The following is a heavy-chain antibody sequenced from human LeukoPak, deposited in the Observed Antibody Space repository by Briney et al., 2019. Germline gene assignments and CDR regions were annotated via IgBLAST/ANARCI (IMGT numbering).Heavy chain of an antibody. V-gene: IGHV4-39*01. Sequence: SETLTLTRTLSGVSISSISYYWGWVRQPRGNGLEWIGSIYYSGSPNYNPSLKSRFTISVNTSENQFSLKLSSVTATDKAVYYCARHSKSPDYGGPPQGFDYWGQGTLVTVSS. J-gene: IGHJ4*02. CDR3: ARHSKSPDYGGPPQGFDY. D-gene: IGHD4-23*01. CDR1: GVSISSISYY. CDR2: IYYSGSP.